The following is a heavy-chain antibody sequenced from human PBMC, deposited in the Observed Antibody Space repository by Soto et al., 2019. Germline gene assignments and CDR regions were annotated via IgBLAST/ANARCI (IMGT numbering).Heavy chain of an antibody. CDR2: ISDSGSA. CDR3: ARWTGGPNYYFDY. V-gene: IGHV4-59*01. D-gene: IGHD3-16*01. J-gene: IGHJ4*02. Sequence: SETLSLTFTVSGDSISSYYWSWIRQPPGEGLEWIGYISDSGSATYNPSLRSRVTISVDTSNNQFSVKLSSVTAADTAVYYCARWTGGPNYYFDYWGQGTPVTVSS. CDR1: GDSISSYY.